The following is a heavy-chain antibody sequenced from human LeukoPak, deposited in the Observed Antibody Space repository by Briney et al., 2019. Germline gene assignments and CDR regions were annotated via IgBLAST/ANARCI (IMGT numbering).Heavy chain of an antibody. CDR3: VRDGVAAAGIKGPDSY. CDR1: GFTFSSYS. D-gene: IGHD6-13*01. Sequence: PGGSLRLSCAASGFTFSSYSMNWVRQAPGKGLEWVSSISSSSSYIYYADSVKGRFTISRDNAKNSLYLQMNSLRAEDTAVYYCVRDGVAAAGIKGPDSYWGQGTLVTVSS. V-gene: IGHV3-21*01. J-gene: IGHJ4*02. CDR2: ISSSSSYI.